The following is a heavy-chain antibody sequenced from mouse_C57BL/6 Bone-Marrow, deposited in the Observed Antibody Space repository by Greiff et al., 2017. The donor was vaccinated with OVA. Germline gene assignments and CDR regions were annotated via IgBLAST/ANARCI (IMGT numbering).Heavy chain of an antibody. CDR2: ISDGGSYT. J-gene: IGHJ4*01. D-gene: IGHD6-2*01. CDR1: GFTFSSYA. CDR3: ARDLWAYYYAMDY. Sequence: EVMLVESGGGLVKPGGSLKLSCAASGFTFSSYAMSWVRQTPEKRLEWVATISDGGSYTYYPDNVKGRFTISRDNAKNNLYLQMNHLKSEDTAMYYCARDLWAYYYAMDYWGQGTSVTVSS. V-gene: IGHV5-4*01.